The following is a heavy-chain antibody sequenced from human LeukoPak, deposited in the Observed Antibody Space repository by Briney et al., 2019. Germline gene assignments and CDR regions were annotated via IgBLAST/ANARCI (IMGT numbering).Heavy chain of an antibody. Sequence: GGSLRLSCAASGFTFSSYAMSWVRQAPGRGLEWVSAISGSGGSTYYADSVKGRFTISRDNSKNTLYLQMNSLRAEDTAVYYCAKGPPGFVVVPAARIPLFAYWGQETRATVSS. CDR2: ISGSGGST. J-gene: IGHJ4*02. CDR3: AKGPPGFVVVPAARIPLFAY. CDR1: GFTFSSYA. V-gene: IGHV3-23*01. D-gene: IGHD2-2*01.